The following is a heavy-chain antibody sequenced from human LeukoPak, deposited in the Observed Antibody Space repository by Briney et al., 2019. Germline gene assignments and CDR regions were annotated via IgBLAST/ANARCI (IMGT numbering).Heavy chain of an antibody. CDR2: ISNSGGRT. V-gene: IGHV3-23*01. CDR1: GFTFSSYA. CDR3: AKDRPFYCSGGSCYLDY. D-gene: IGHD2-15*01. J-gene: IGHJ4*02. Sequence: GGSLRLSCAASGFTFSSYAMSWVRQAPGKGLDWVSSISNSGGRTYYTDSVKGRFTVSRDNSKNTLYLQMNSLRAEDTAVYYCAKDRPFYCSGGSCYLDYWGQGTLVTVSS.